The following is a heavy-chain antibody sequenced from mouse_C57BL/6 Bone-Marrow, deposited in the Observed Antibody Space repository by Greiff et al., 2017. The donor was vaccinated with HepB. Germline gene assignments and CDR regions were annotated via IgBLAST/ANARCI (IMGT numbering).Heavy chain of an antibody. Sequence: EVHLVESGGGLVQPGGSLKLSCAASGFTFSDYYMYWVRQTPEKRLEWVAYISNGGGSTYYPDTVKGRFTISRDNAKNTLYLQMSRLKSEDTAMYYCASDDGYPYAMDYWGQGTSVTVSS. CDR3: ASDDGYPYAMDY. V-gene: IGHV5-12*01. J-gene: IGHJ4*01. CDR2: ISNGGGST. D-gene: IGHD2-3*01. CDR1: GFTFSDYY.